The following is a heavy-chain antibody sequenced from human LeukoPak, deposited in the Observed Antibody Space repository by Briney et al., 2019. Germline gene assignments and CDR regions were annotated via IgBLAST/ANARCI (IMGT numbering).Heavy chain of an antibody. V-gene: IGHV4-59*01. J-gene: IGHJ4*02. CDR2: IYYSGST. CDR1: GGSISTYY. D-gene: IGHD2-15*01. Sequence: PSETLSLTCTVSGGSISTYYWTWIRQPPGKGLEWIGYIYYSGSTNYNPSLKSRVTISLDTSKNQFSLKLSSVTAADTAAYYCARDPGYCSGSTCYSAPRFDYWGQGALVTVSS. CDR3: ARDPGYCSGSTCYSAPRFDY.